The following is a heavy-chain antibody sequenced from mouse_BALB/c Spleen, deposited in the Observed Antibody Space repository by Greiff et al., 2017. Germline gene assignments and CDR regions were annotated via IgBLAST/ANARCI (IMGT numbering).Heavy chain of an antibody. CDR3: ARVLPDYYAMDD. D-gene: IGHD1-1*01. J-gene: IGHJ4*01. V-gene: IGHV5-6-5*01. CDR2: ISSGGST. CDR1: GFTFSSYA. Sequence: EVQVVESGGGLVKPGGSLKLSCAASGFTFSSYAMSWVRQTPEKRLEWVASISSGGSTYYPDSVKGRFTISRDNARNILYLQMSSLRSEDTAMYYCARVLPDYYAMDDWGQGTSVTVSS.